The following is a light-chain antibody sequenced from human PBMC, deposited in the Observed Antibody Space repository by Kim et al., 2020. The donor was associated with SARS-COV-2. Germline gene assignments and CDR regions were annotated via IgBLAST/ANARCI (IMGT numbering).Light chain of an antibody. Sequence: DIVMTQSPDSLAVSLGERATINCKSSQSVLYSSNNKHYLAWYQQKQAQPPKLLIYWASTRESGVPDRFSGSGSGTDFTLTISSLQAEDVAVYYCQQDYSTLMYTFGQGTKLEI. CDR2: WAS. CDR1: QSVLYSSNNKHY. CDR3: QQDYSTLMYT. V-gene: IGKV4-1*01. J-gene: IGKJ2*01.